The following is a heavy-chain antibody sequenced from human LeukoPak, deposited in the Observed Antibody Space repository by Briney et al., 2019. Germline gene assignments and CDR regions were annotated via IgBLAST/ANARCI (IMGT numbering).Heavy chain of an antibody. D-gene: IGHD3-9*01. CDR3: AREVVIFPDYYYYGMDV. CDR1: GLTFSSHW. J-gene: IGHJ6*02. V-gene: IGHV3-74*01. CDR2: ITNDGSST. Sequence: SGGSLRLSCAASGLTFSSHWMHWVRQAPGKGLVWVSRITNDGSSTTYADSVKGRFTISRDNAKNMLYLQVNSLRAEDTAVYYCAREVVIFPDYYYYGMDVWGQGTTVTVSS.